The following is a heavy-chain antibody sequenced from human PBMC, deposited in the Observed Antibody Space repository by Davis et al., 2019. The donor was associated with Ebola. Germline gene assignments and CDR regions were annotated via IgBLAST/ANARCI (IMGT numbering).Heavy chain of an antibody. CDR2: IYYSGST. V-gene: IGHV4-39*01. CDR3: ARNRDGYSSGAFDI. J-gene: IGHJ3*02. Sequence: MPSETLSLTCTVSRGSISSSGFYWGWIRQPPGKRLDWIGNIYYSGSTHYSPSLKSPVTITVDTSKNQFFLKLTSVTAADTAVYYCARNRDGYSSGAFDIWGQGTLVTVSS. D-gene: IGHD5-24*01. CDR1: RGSISSSGFY.